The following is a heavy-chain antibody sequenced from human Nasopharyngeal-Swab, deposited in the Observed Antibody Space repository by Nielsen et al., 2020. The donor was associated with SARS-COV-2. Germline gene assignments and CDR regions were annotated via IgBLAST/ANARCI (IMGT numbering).Heavy chain of an antibody. CDR3: ARARPGLWEPAPYGMDV. V-gene: IGHV4-39*07. J-gene: IGHJ6*02. D-gene: IGHD4/OR15-4a*01. Sequence: WIRQPPGKGLVWIGSIYYSGSTYYNPSLKSRVTISVDTSKNQFSLKLSSVTAADTAVYYCARARPGLWEPAPYGMDVWGQGTTVTVSS. CDR2: IYYSGST.